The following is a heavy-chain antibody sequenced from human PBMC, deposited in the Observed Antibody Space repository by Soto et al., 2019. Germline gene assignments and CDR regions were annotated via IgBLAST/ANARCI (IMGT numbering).Heavy chain of an antibody. CDR1: GGTFSSYA. Sequence: QVQLVQSGAEVKKPGSSVKVSCKASGGTFSSYAISWVRQAPGQGLEWMGGIIPIFGTADYAQKFQGRVTITADEYTSTAYMELSSLRSEDTALYYCARDPGYSDYDYLRDYYYYGMDVWGQGTTVTVSS. J-gene: IGHJ6*02. D-gene: IGHD3-3*01. CDR3: ARDPGYSDYDYLRDYYYYGMDV. V-gene: IGHV1-69*12. CDR2: IIPIFGTA.